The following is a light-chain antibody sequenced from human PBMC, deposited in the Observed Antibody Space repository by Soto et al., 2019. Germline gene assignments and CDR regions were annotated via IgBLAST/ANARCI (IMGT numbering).Light chain of an antibody. CDR3: SPYTSSSTLRV. J-gene: IGLJ3*02. Sequence: QSALTQPASVSGSPGQSITISCTGTSSDVGGYNYVSWYQQYPGKAPKLMIYDVSNRPSGVSHRFAGSKSCNTASLTISGLQAEDEADYSCSPYTSSSTLRVFGGGTKLTVL. V-gene: IGLV2-14*01. CDR2: DVS. CDR1: SSDVGGYNY.